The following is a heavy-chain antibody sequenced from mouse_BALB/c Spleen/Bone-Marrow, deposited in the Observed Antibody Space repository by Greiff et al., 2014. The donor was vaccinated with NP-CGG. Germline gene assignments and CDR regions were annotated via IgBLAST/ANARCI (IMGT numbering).Heavy chain of an antibody. D-gene: IGHD1-1*01. V-gene: IGHV5-12-1*01. Sequence: DVMLVESGGGLVKPGGSLKLSCAASGFAFSSYDMSWVRQTPEKRLEWVAYISSGGGSTYYPDTVKGRFTISRDNAKNTLYLQMSSLKSEDTAMYYCAREVLRDYFDYWGQGTTLTVPS. CDR3: AREVLRDYFDY. CDR1: GFAFSSYD. CDR2: ISSGGGST. J-gene: IGHJ2*01.